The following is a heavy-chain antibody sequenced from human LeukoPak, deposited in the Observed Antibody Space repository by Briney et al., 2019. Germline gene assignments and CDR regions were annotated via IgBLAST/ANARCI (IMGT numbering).Heavy chain of an antibody. Sequence: GGSLRLSCAASGFTFSSYGMSWVRQAPGKGLEWVSAISGNGGSTYYADSVKGRFTISRDNSKNTLYLQMNSLRAEDTAVYYCAKDREGFDYDSLGNAFDIWGQGTMVTVSS. CDR1: GFTFSSYG. J-gene: IGHJ3*02. V-gene: IGHV3-23*01. D-gene: IGHD3-22*01. CDR3: AKDREGFDYDSLGNAFDI. CDR2: ISGNGGST.